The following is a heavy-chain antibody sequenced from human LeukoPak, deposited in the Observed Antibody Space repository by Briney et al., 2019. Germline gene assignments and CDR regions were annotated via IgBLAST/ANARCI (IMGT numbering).Heavy chain of an antibody. D-gene: IGHD1-26*01. CDR1: GFTFDDYG. V-gene: IGHV3-20*01. CDR2: INWNGGST. CDR3: ARNTPSGTYFYDY. J-gene: IGHJ4*02. Sequence: PGGSLRLSCAASGFTFDDYGMSWVRQGPGKGLEWVSVINWNGGSTGYADSVKGRFAIPRDNAKNSLYLQMNSLRAEDTALYHCARNTPSGTYFYDYWGQGTLVTVSS.